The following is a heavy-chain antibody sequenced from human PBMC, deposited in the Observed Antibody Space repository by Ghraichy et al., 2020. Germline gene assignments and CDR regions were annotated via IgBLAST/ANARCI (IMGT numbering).Heavy chain of an antibody. V-gene: IGHV3-74*01. J-gene: IGHJ5*02. CDR3: ARGVFTSTLYTVGH. Sequence: GESLNISCAASGFTFSSYWMYWVRQAPGEGLVWVSRINTDGTSTNYADSVKGRFTISRDYAKNTLYLQMNSLRAEDTAVYYCARGVFTSTLYTVGHWGQGTLVTVSS. D-gene: IGHD3-3*01. CDR2: INTDGTST. CDR1: GFTFSSYW.